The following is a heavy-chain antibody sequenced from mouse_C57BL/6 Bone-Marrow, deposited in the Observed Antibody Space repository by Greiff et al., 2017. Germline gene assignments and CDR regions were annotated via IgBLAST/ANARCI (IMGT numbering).Heavy chain of an antibody. V-gene: IGHV1-52*01. D-gene: IGHD1-1*01. CDR3: ARMGKKNCSTVVATVDYAMYY. J-gene: IGHJ4*01. CDR2: IDPSDSET. CDR1: GYTFTSYW. Sequence: QVQLQQPGAELVRPGSSVKLSCKASGYTFTSYWMHWVKQRPIQGLEWIGNIDPSDSETHYNQKFKDKATLTVDTSSSTAYMHLTSLTSEDSAVYYCARMGKKNCSTVVATVDYAMYYWGQATSGPVFS.